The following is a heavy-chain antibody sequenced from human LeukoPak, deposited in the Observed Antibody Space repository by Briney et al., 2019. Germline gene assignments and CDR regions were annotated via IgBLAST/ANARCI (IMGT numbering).Heavy chain of an antibody. V-gene: IGHV3-21*01. D-gene: IGHD1-14*01. CDR1: GFPFSTYY. CDR3: VRENHGSFDY. J-gene: IGHJ4*02. CDR2: ISSSSTYI. Sequence: GGSLRLSYAASGFPFSTYYVNWVRQAPGKGLEWVSCISSSSTYIYYADSVRGRFAISRDNAKNSLYLQMNSLRADDTAVYYCVRENHGSFDYWGQGSLVTVSS.